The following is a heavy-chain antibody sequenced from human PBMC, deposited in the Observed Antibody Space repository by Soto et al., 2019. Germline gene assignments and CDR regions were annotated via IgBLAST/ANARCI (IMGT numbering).Heavy chain of an antibody. V-gene: IGHV1-18*04. CDR2: ISGHNGDT. J-gene: IGHJ4*02. CDR3: ARLGPMVYAIDY. D-gene: IGHD2-8*01. CDR1: GYSSTNYG. Sequence: ASVKVSCKXSGYSSTNYGISWVRQAPGQGPEWMGWISGHNGDTNHPQSLQGRVTMTTDTSRNTAYMELRSLRSDDTAMYYCARLGPMVYAIDYWGQGTLVTVSS.